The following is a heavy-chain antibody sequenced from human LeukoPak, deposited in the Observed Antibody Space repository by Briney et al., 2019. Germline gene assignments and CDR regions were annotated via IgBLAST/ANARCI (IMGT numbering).Heavy chain of an antibody. CDR3: ARVRHVDYYDRGGYQDY. Sequence: SETLSLTCAVYGGSFSGYYWSWIRQPPGKGLEWIGEINHSGSTNYNPSLKSRVTISVDTSKNQFSLKLSSVTAADTAVYYCARVRHVDYYDRGGYQDYWGQGTLVTVSS. CDR2: INHSGST. V-gene: IGHV4-34*01. CDR1: GGSFSGYY. D-gene: IGHD3-22*01. J-gene: IGHJ4*02.